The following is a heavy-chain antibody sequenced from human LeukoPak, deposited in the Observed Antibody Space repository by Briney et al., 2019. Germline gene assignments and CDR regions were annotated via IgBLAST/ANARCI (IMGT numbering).Heavy chain of an antibody. Sequence: GRSLRLSCAASGFSFSSYGMHWVRQAPGKGLEWVAVIWYDGSNKYYADSVKGRFTISRDNSKNTLYLQMNSLRAEDTAVYYCAKDVGYEGYWGQGTLVTVSS. CDR1: GFSFSSYG. D-gene: IGHD5-18*01. J-gene: IGHJ4*02. CDR2: IWYDGSNK. V-gene: IGHV3-33*06. CDR3: AKDVGYEGY.